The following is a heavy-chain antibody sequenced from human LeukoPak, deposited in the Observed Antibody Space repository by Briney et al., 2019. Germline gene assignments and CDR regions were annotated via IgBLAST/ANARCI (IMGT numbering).Heavy chain of an antibody. CDR1: GGSISSSSYY. CDR3: ATPTGYGDDPLDY. V-gene: IGHV4-39*01. CDR2: IYYSGST. D-gene: IGHD4-17*01. J-gene: IGHJ4*02. Sequence: SETLSLTCTVSGGSISSSSYYWGWIRQPPGKGLEWIGSIYYSGSTSYNPSLKSRVTISVDTSKHQFSLQLSSVTHANPAAFYCATPTGYGDDPLDYWGQGTLVTVSS.